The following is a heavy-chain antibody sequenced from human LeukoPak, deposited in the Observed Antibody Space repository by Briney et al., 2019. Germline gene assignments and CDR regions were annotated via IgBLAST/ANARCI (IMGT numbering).Heavy chain of an antibody. CDR2: IDPSDYET. V-gene: IGHV5-51*01. D-gene: IGHD5-18*01. CDR3: ARQTAMGRSGDY. Sequence: GESLKISCKASGYSFTSYWIGWVRQMPGKGLEWMGIIDPSDYETRYTPSFQGQVTISVDKSLTTAYLQWNSLKASDTAMYYCARQTAMGRSGDYWGQGTLVTVSS. J-gene: IGHJ4*02. CDR1: GYSFTSYW.